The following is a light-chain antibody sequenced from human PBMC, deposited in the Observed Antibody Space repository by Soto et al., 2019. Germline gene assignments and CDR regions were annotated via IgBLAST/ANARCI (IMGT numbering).Light chain of an antibody. Sequence: DIPMTQSPSSLSASVGDRVTITCQASQDISNYLNWYQQKPGKAPKLLIYDASKLETRVPSRFSGSGSGTDFPFTISSLQPEDIATYYCQQYDNLPLTFGGGTKVEIK. CDR1: QDISNY. J-gene: IGKJ4*01. V-gene: IGKV1-33*01. CDR2: DAS. CDR3: QQYDNLPLT.